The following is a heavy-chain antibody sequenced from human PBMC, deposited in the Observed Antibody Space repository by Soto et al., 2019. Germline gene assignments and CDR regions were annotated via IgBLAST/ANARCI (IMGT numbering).Heavy chain of an antibody. D-gene: IGHD2-15*01. CDR2: ISGSGGST. CDR1: GFTFSSYA. J-gene: IGHJ4*02. Sequence: EVQLLESGGGLVQPGGSLRLSCAASGFTFSSYAMSWVRQAPGKGLEWVSAISGSGGSTYYADSVKGRFTISRDNSKNTLYLLMNSLRAEDTTVYYCAKGDCSGGSCISRDYWGQGTLVTVSS. CDR3: AKGDCSGGSCISRDY. V-gene: IGHV3-23*01.